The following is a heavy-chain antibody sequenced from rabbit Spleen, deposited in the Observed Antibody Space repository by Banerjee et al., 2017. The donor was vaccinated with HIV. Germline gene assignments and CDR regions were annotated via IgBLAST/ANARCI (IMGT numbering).Heavy chain of an antibody. CDR1: GVSFSGNSY. Sequence: QSLEESGGDLVKPGASLTLTCIASGVSFSGNSYMCWVRQAPGKGLEWIACIEAGSSGFTYFASWAKGRFTISKTSSTTVTLQMTSLTAADTATYFCARETSSGWGVVSFYFNLWGQGTLVTVS. D-gene: IGHD4-1*01. CDR3: ARETSSGWGVVSFYFNL. V-gene: IGHV1S40*01. J-gene: IGHJ4*01. CDR2: IEAGSSGFT.